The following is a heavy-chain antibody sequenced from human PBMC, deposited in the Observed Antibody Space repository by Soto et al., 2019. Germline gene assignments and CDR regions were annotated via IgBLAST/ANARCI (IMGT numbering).Heavy chain of an antibody. V-gene: IGHV1-2*04. D-gene: IGHD2-2*01. Sequence: QVQLVQSGAEVKKPGASVKVSCKASGYTFTGYYMHWVRQAPGQGLEWMGWINPNSGGTNYAQKFQGWVTMTRDTSISTADMELSRLRSDDTAVYYCARGGKIVVVPAAIDQYYFDYWGQGTLVTVSS. CDR1: GYTFTGYY. CDR2: INPNSGGT. J-gene: IGHJ4*02. CDR3: ARGGKIVVVPAAIDQYYFDY.